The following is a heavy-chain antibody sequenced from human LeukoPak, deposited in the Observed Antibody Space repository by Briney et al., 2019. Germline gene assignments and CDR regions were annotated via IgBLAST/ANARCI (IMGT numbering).Heavy chain of an antibody. CDR2: IYTSGST. J-gene: IGHJ4*02. Sequence: SQTLSLTCTVSGGSISSYYWSWIRQPAGKGLEWVGRIYTSGSTNYNPSLKRGVTMSVDTTKTQCCLKLSSVTAADTAVYDCARASPHRGFIDYWGQGTLVTVSS. CDR1: GGSISSYY. D-gene: IGHD5-12*01. CDR3: ARASPHRGFIDY. V-gene: IGHV4-4*07.